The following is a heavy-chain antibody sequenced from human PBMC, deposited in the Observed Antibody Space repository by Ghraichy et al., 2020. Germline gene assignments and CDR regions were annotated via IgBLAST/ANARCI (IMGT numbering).Heavy chain of an antibody. CDR1: GFTFSSYA. V-gene: IGHV3-23*01. Sequence: VGSLRLSCAASGFTFSSYAMSWVRQAPGKGLEWVSAISGSGGSTYYADSVKGRFTISRDNSKNTLYLQMNSLRAEDTAVYYCAKSPITLWLWFGESLDYWGQGTLVTVSS. CDR3: AKSPITLWLWFGESLDY. CDR2: ISGSGGST. J-gene: IGHJ4*02. D-gene: IGHD3-10*01.